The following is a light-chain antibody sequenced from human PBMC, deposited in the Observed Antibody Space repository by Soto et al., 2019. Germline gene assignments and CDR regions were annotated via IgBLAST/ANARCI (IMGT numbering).Light chain of an antibody. Sequence: EIVLTQSPATLSLSPGDRATLSCRASQSVGTYLGWFQQKPGQAPRLLIYDASNRATGIPARFSGSGSETDFTLTISSLEPEDSAVYYCQQRASWVTFGQGTRLEI. CDR3: QQRASWVT. J-gene: IGKJ5*01. CDR1: QSVGTY. CDR2: DAS. V-gene: IGKV3-11*01.